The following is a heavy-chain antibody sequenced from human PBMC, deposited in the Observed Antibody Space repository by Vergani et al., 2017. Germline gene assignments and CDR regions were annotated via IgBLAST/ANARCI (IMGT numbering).Heavy chain of an antibody. V-gene: IGHV3-21*01. J-gene: IGHJ6*03. CDR3: ARYLEGRNYYDSSGYYYYMDV. CDR1: GFTFSSYS. D-gene: IGHD3-22*01. Sequence: EVQLVESGGGLVKPGGSLRLSCAASGFTFSSYSMNWVRQAPGKGLEWVSSISSSSSYIYYADSVKGRFTISRDNAKNSLYLQMNSLRAEDTAVYYCARYLEGRNYYDSSGYYYYMDVWGKGTTVTVSS. CDR2: ISSSSSYI.